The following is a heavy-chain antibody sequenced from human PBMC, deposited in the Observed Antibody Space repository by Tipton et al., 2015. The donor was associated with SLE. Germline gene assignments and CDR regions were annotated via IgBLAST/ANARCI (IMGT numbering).Heavy chain of an antibody. V-gene: IGHV4-30-2*01. CDR1: GYSISSGGYS. J-gene: IGHJ4*02. CDR2: IYYSGST. Sequence: TLSLTCAVSGYSISSGGYSWSWIRQPPGKGLEWIGYIYYSGSTYYNPSLKSRVTISVDTSKNQFSLKLSSVTAADTAVYYCARKRDFSYSGTENYFDYWGQGTLVTASS. D-gene: IGHD1-26*01. CDR3: ARKRDFSYSGTENYFDY.